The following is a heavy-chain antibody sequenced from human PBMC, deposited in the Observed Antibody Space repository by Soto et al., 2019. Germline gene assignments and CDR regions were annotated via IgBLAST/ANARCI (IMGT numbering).Heavy chain of an antibody. CDR2: FDPEDGET. Sequence: GASVKVCWTVSGDTITELSMHSVRQASGKGLEWMGGFDPEDGETIYAQKFQSRVTMTEDTSTDTAYMELRSLRSEVTSVYYCATKFPAAASYYFDYWGHGSLVTVS. CDR3: ATKFPAAASYYFDY. J-gene: IGHJ4*01. D-gene: IGHD6-13*01. CDR1: GDTITELS. V-gene: IGHV1-24*01.